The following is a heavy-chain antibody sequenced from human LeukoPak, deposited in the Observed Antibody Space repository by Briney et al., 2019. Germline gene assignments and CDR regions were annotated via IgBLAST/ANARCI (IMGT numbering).Heavy chain of an antibody. CDR1: GFTFDDYG. Sequence: GGSLRLSCAASGFTFDDYGMSWVRQAPGKGLEWVSGIRNGGSTGYADSVKGRFTISRDNAKNSLYLQMNSLRAEDTALYYCARDYFGSPSALDYWGQGTLVTVSS. CDR3: ARDYFGSPSALDY. J-gene: IGHJ4*02. D-gene: IGHD1-26*01. V-gene: IGHV3-20*04. CDR2: IRNGGST.